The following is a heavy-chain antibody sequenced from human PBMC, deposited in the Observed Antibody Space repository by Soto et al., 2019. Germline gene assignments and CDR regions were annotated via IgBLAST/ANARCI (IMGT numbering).Heavy chain of an antibody. CDR2: ISNTGKTI. D-gene: IGHD2-15*01. Sequence: VQLVESGGGLIQPGGSLRLSCAASGFTFSNYNMKWVRQAPGKGLEWVSYISNTGKTIYYTDSVKGRFTISRDNARNSLYLQMNRLRDEDTAVYYCVRTRGADCSGGTCYWFDLWGQGTLVTVSS. CDR3: VRTRGADCSGGTCYWFDL. V-gene: IGHV3-48*02. CDR1: GFTFSNYN. J-gene: IGHJ5*02.